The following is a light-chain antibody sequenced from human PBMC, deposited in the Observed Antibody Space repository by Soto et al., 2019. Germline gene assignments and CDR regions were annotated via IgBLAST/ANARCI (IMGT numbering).Light chain of an antibody. CDR2: GAS. V-gene: IGKV3-20*01. J-gene: IGKJ2*01. Sequence: EIVLTQSPGTLSLSPGERATLSCRASQSVSSSYLAWYQQKPGQAPRLLIYGASSRATGIPDRFSGSGSGTDFTLTISRLEPEDFAEYYCQQYGSSPSTFGQGTKLEIK. CDR3: QQYGSSPST. CDR1: QSVSSSY.